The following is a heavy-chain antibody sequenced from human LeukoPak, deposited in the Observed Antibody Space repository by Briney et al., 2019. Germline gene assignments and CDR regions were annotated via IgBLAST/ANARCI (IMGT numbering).Heavy chain of an antibody. V-gene: IGHV4-31*03. Sequence: SETLSLTCTVSGGSISSNNYYWGWIRQPPGKGLEWIGYIYYSGSTYYNPSLKSRVTISVDTSKNQFSLKLSSVTAADTAVYYCASRVDLFGGAFDIWGQGTMVTVSS. CDR1: GGSISSNNYY. CDR3: ASRVDLFGGAFDI. D-gene: IGHD3-10*01. J-gene: IGHJ3*02. CDR2: IYYSGST.